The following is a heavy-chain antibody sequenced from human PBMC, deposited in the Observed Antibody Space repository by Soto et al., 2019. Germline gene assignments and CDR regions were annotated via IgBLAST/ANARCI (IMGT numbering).Heavy chain of an antibody. CDR1: GGSISNYY. CDR2: IYSSGST. J-gene: IGHJ5*01. V-gene: IGHV4-4*07. CDR3: ARQTTYSSSWFDY. Sequence: SETLSLTCTVSGGSISNYYWTWIRQPAGKGLEWVGRIYSSGSTSYNPSLKSRLTMSVDTSKNQFSLKLTSVTAADTALYYCARQTTYSSSWFDYWGHGTLVTVSS. D-gene: IGHD6-13*01.